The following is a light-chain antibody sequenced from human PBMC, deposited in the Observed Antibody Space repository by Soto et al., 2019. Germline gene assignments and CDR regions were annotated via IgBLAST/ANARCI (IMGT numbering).Light chain of an antibody. Sequence: EIVLTQSPGTLSLSPGARAPLSCRASQSLTNNYFAWSQQKPGRALRLLIYDASSRATGIPDRFSGGGSGTDFTLTISRLEPEDFAVYYCQQFSSYPLTFGGGTKVDI. CDR2: DAS. J-gene: IGKJ4*01. CDR1: QSLTNNY. V-gene: IGKV3-20*01. CDR3: QQFSSYPLT.